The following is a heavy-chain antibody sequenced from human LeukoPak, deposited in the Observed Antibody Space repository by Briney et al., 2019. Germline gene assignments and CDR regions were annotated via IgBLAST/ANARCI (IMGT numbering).Heavy chain of an antibody. CDR2: INHSGST. J-gene: IGHJ4*02. CDR3: ARGPTGYSTSYYFDY. Sequence: SETLSLTCAVYGGSFSGYYWSWIRQPPGKGLEWIGEINHSGSTNYNPSLKSRVTISVDTSKNQFSLKLSSVTAADTAVYYCARGPTGYSTSYYFDYWGQGTLVTVSS. V-gene: IGHV4-34*01. D-gene: IGHD6-6*01. CDR1: GGSFSGYY.